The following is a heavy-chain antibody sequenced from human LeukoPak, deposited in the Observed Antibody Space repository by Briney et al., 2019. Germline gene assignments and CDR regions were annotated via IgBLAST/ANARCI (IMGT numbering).Heavy chain of an antibody. CDR2: ISSSSSYK. CDR3: ARALKTMTVPCAY. J-gene: IGHJ4*02. V-gene: IGHV3-21*01. Sequence: GGSLRLSCAASGFTFSSYTMNWVRQAPGKGLEWVSSISSSSSYKYYADSLKGRFTISRDNAKNSLYLQMDSLRAEDTAVYYCARALKTMTVPCAYWGQGTLVTVSS. CDR1: GFTFSSYT. D-gene: IGHD3-22*01.